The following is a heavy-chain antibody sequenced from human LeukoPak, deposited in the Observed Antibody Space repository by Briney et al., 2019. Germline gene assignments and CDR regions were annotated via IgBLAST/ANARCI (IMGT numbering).Heavy chain of an antibody. CDR1: GYIFINYG. D-gene: IGHD2-21*01. V-gene: IGHV1-18*01. CDR2: ISPYHGNT. J-gene: IGHJ4*02. Sequence: ASVKVSCKGSGYIFINYGINWVRQAPGQGLEWMGWISPYHGNTNYAQKLQGRVTMTTDTSTSTAYMELRSPTSDDTAVYYCATHGTYCGGDCYSYFWGQGTLITVSS. CDR3: ATHGTYCGGDCYSYF.